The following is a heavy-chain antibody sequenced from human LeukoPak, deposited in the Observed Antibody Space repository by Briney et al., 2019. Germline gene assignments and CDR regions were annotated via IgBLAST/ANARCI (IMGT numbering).Heavy chain of an antibody. CDR2: IYHSGST. CDR1: GYSISSGYY. Sequence: PSETLSLTCAVSGYSISSGYYWAWIRRPPGKGLEWIGSIYHSGSTYYNPSLKSRVTISVDTSKNQFSLKLSSVTAADTAVYYCARLKYSSSWYDAFDIWGQGTMVTVSS. J-gene: IGHJ3*02. V-gene: IGHV4-38-2*01. CDR3: ARLKYSSSWYDAFDI. D-gene: IGHD6-13*01.